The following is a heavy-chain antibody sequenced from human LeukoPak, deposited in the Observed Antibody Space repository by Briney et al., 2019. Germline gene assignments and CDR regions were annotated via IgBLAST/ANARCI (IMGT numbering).Heavy chain of an antibody. Sequence: PGGSQRLSCAASGFKFSDHYIDWVRQAPGKGLEWVGHSRNKASSYTTEYAASVEGRFTISRDVSESSLYLQMNSLRTEDTAVYYCGRIAIYANNGMDVWGQGTTVTVSS. CDR3: GRIAIYANNGMDV. CDR2: SRNKASSYTT. V-gene: IGHV3-72*01. D-gene: IGHD2/OR15-2a*01. J-gene: IGHJ6*02. CDR1: GFKFSDHY.